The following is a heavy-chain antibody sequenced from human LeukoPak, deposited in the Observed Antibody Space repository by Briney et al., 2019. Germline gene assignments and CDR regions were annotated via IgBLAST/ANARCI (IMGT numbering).Heavy chain of an antibody. J-gene: IGHJ3*02. D-gene: IGHD6-19*01. CDR1: GSTFSSYW. V-gene: IGHV3-7*01. Sequence: RTGGSLRLSCAASGSTFSSYWMSWVRQAPGKGLEWVANIKQDGSEKYYVDSVKGRFTISRDNAQNLVYLQLNSLRGDDTAVYYCAGGAGWTSDMWGQGTLVSVSS. CDR3: AGGAGWTSDM. CDR2: IKQDGSEK.